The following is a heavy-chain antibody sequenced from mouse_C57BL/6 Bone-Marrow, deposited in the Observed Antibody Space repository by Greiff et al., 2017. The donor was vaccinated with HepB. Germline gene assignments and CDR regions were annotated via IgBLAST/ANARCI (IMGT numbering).Heavy chain of an antibody. CDR1: GFTFSSYA. Sequence: EVKVVESGEGLVKPGGSLKLSCAASGFTFSSYAMSWVRQTPEKRLEWVAYISSGGDYIYYADTVKGRFTISRDNARNTLYLQMSSLKSEDTAMYYCTREGYGYHYWYFDVWGTGTTVTVSS. J-gene: IGHJ1*03. CDR3: TREGYGYHYWYFDV. D-gene: IGHD2-2*01. CDR2: ISSGGDYI. V-gene: IGHV5-9-1*02.